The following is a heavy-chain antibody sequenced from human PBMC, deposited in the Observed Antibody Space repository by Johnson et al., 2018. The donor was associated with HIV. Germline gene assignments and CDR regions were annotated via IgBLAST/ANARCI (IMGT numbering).Heavy chain of an antibody. CDR1: GFTFSSYW. CDR2: IKQDGSEK. D-gene: IGHD3-3*01. V-gene: IGHV3-7*05. Sequence: VQLVESGGGVVQPGGSLRLSCAASGFTFSSYWMSWVRQAPGKGLEWVANIKQDGSEKYYVDSVKGRFTISRDSTKNSLYLQMNSLRVEDTAVYYCARDPEWSAFDIWGQGTMVTVSS. J-gene: IGHJ3*02. CDR3: ARDPEWSAFDI.